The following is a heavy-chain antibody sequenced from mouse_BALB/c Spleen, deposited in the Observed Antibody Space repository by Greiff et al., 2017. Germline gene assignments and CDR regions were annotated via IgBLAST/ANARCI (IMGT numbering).Heavy chain of an antibody. CDR3: ARAYYRYDGDGGRYAMDY. CDR1: GFSLTSYG. CDR2: IWAGGST. D-gene: IGHD2-14*01. Sequence: QVQLQQSGPGLVAPSQSLSITCTVSGFSLTSYGVHWVRQPPGKGLEWLGVIWAGGSTNYNSALMSRLSISKDNSKSQVFLKMNSLQTDDTAMYYCARAYYRYDGDGGRYAMDYWGQGTSVTVSS. V-gene: IGHV2-9*02. J-gene: IGHJ4*01.